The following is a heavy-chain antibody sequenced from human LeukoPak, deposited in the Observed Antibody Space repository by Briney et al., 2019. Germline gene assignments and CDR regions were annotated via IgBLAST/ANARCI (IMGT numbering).Heavy chain of an antibody. CDR3: TRDSSGYPSRYYYYYMDV. Sequence: SETLSLTCTVSGGSISSYYWSWVRQPAGKGLEWIGRIYTSGSTNYNPSLKSRVTMSVDTSKNQFSLRLSSVTAADTAVYYCTRDSSGYPSRYYYYYMDVWGKGTTVTVSS. D-gene: IGHD3-22*01. J-gene: IGHJ6*03. CDR2: IYTSGST. CDR1: GGSISSYY. V-gene: IGHV4-4*07.